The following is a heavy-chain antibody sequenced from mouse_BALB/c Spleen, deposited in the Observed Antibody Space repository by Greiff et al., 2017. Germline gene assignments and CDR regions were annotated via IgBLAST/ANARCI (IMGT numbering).Heavy chain of an antibody. V-gene: IGHV14-3*02. CDR3: AFYYGNLFAY. J-gene: IGHJ3*01. D-gene: IGHD2-1*01. CDR2: IDPANGNT. CDR1: GFNIQDTY. Sequence: VQLQQSGAELVKPGASVKLSCTASGFNIQDTYMHWVKQRPEQGLEWIGRIDPANGNTKYDPKFQGKATITADTSSNTAYLQLSSLTSEDTAVYYCAFYYGNLFAYWGQGTLVTVSA.